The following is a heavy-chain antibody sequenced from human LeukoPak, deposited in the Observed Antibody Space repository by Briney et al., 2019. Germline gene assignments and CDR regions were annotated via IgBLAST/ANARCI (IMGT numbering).Heavy chain of an antibody. J-gene: IGHJ4*02. V-gene: IGHV1-24*01. CDR2: FDPEDGET. CDR3: AVIQPYSSSWLLDY. CDR1: GYTLTELS. D-gene: IGHD6-13*01. Sequence: ASVKVSCKVSGYTLTELSMHWVRQAPGKGLEWMGGFDPEDGETIYAQKFQGRVTITADESTSTAYMELSSLRSEDTAVYYCAVIQPYSSSWLLDYWGQGTLVTVSS.